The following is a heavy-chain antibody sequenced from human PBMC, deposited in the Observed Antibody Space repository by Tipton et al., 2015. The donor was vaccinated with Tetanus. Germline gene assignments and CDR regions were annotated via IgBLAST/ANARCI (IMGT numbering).Heavy chain of an antibody. CDR2: ISPFTGDT. CDR3: ARGTWGDYCSSTTCYPFDY. Sequence: QVQLVQSGAEVKKPGASVKVSCKASGYTFTHYGISWVRQAPGQGLEWVGWISPFTGDTEYAQNLQDRLILTTDTSTATAYVEVRSLTSDDTAVYYCARGTWGDYCSSTTCYPFDYWGQGTLVAVSS. CDR1: GYTFTHYG. J-gene: IGHJ4*02. V-gene: IGHV1-18*01. D-gene: IGHD2-2*01.